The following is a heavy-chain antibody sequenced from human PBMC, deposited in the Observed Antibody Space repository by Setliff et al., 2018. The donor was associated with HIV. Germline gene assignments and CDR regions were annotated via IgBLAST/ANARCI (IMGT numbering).Heavy chain of an antibody. CDR1: GFNFNDYG. V-gene: IGHV3-30*02. CDR2: IRYDGSNE. CDR3: AKRSGGYDWDYFDY. Sequence: GGSLRLSCAASGFNFNDYGMHWVRQAPGKGLEWVAFIRYDGSNEHYADSVKGRFTISRDNSKNTLALQMTSLRVEDTAAYYCAKRSGGYDWDYFDYWGQGTLVTVSS. D-gene: IGHD5-12*01. J-gene: IGHJ4*02.